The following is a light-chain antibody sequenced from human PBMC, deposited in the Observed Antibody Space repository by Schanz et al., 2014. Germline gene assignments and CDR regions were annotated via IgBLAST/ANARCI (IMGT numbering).Light chain of an antibody. CDR3: QQDYNSTWT. J-gene: IGKJ1*01. V-gene: IGKV3D-15*01. CDR1: QIVSSN. Sequence: EIVMTQSPATLSVSPGERATLSCRASQIVSSNLAWYQQKPGQAPRLLIYGASTRATGIPARFSGSGSGTDFTLTISSLQPEDFAVYYCQQDYNSTWTFGQGTKVEIK. CDR2: GAS.